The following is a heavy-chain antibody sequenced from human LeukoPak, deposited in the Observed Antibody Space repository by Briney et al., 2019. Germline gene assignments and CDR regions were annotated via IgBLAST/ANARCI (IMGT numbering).Heavy chain of an antibody. J-gene: IGHJ4*02. Sequence: SETLSLTCAVYGGSFSGYYWSWIRQPPGKGLEWIGEINHSGSTNYNPSLKSRVTISVNTSKNQFSLKLSSVTAADTAVYYCGRGIAARPEVHFDYWGQGTLVTVSS. CDR3: GRGIAARPEVHFDY. D-gene: IGHD6-6*01. CDR1: GGSFSGYY. CDR2: INHSGST. V-gene: IGHV4-34*01.